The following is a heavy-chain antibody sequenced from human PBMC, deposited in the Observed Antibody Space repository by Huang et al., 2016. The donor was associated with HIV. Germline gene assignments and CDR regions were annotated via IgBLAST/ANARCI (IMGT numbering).Heavy chain of an antibody. J-gene: IGHJ4*01. Sequence: EVELAESGGGSVRPGQSLRLSCVGSVFIFSDYGMHWVRQIPGKGLMWVARIERDGSSTSYADSVKGRFTIYRDNARNTVYLQMSSLRVDDTAVYYCVRAREKGYDFWSGYRYWGQGAQVTVSS. V-gene: IGHV3-74*02. CDR1: VFIFSDYG. CDR2: IERDGSST. D-gene: IGHD3-3*01. CDR3: VRAREKGYDFWSGYRY.